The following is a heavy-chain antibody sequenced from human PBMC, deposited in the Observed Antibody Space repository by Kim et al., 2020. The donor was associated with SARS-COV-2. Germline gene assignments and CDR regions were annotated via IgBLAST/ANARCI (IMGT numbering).Heavy chain of an antibody. Sequence: GGSLRLSCAASGFTFSSYAMSWVRQAPGKGLEWVSAISGSGGSTYYADSVKGRFTISRDNSKNTLYLQMNSLRAEDTAVYYCAKASHEVWVPYDAFDIWGQGTMVTVSS. CDR3: AKASHEVWVPYDAFDI. CDR2: ISGSGGST. CDR1: GFTFSSYA. D-gene: IGHD3-16*01. J-gene: IGHJ3*02. V-gene: IGHV3-23*01.